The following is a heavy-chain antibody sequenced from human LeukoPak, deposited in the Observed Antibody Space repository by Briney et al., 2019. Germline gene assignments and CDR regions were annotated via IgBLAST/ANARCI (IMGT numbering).Heavy chain of an antibody. CDR1: GGSISSYY. CDR3: ARVGEVWFGEPNNWFDP. V-gene: IGHV4-59*01. CDR2: IYYSGST. D-gene: IGHD3-10*01. Sequence: SSETLSLTCTVSGGSISSYYWSWIRQPPGKGLEWIGYIYYSGSTNYNPSLKSRVTISVDTSKNQFSLKLSSVTAADTAVYYCARVGEVWFGEPNNWFDPWGQGTLVAVSS. J-gene: IGHJ5*02.